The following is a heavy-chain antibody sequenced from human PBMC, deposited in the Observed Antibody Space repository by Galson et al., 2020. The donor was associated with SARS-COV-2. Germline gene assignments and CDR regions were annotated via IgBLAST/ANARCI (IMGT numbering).Heavy chain of an antibody. Sequence: SLRLSCAASGFTFSSYAMSWVRQAPGKGLEWVSGISGSGVTTYYADSGKGRFTISRDNSKNTMYLQMNSLRVEDTAVYYCAKWETRYYDILTGYYGIDYYYCYGMDVWGQGTTVTVSS. V-gene: IGHV3-23*01. D-gene: IGHD3-9*01. CDR3: AKWETRYYDILTGYYGIDYYYCYGMDV. CDR1: GFTFSSYA. CDR2: ISGSGVTT. J-gene: IGHJ6*02.